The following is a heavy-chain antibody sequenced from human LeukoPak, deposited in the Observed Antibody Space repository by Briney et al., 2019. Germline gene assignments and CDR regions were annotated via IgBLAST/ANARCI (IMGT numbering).Heavy chain of an antibody. D-gene: IGHD3-3*01. CDR3: TTPRPYDFWSGYYPPAGYEPFDI. Sequence: GGSLRLSCAASGFTFKRYHMSWVRQAPGKGLDWVSSIDGGGTNTYYADSVKGRFTISRDNSKNTLYLHMNSLKTEDTAIYYCTTPRPYDFWSGYYPPAGYEPFDIWGQGTMVTVSS. CDR2: IDGGGTNT. CDR1: GFTFKRYH. J-gene: IGHJ3*02. V-gene: IGHV3-23*01.